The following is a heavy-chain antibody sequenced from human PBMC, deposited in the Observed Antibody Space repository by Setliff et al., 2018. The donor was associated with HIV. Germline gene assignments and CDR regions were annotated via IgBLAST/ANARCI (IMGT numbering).Heavy chain of an antibody. J-gene: IGHJ3*02. CDR3: ARVLNPSDAFDI. V-gene: IGHV4-39*07. CDR2: IYSTGDS. CDR1: GGSISTNNFY. Sequence: SETLSLTCTVTGGSISTNNFYWGWIRQPPGKGLQWIGSIYSTGDSYYDPSLKSRVTISQDTSKNQLSLKLTSVTAADTAVYYCARVLNPSDAFDIWGQGTMVTVSS.